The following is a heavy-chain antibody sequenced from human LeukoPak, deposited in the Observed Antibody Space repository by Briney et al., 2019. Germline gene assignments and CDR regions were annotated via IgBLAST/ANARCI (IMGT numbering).Heavy chain of an antibody. Sequence: PGGSLLLSCAASGFPFSSYSMNWVRQAPGKGLEWVSSTSTSSSYIYYADSMKGRFTISRDNAKNSLYLQMNSLRAEDTAVYYCARDRDRYCSGGSCLPDYWGQGTLVTVSP. CDR2: TSTSSSYI. CDR3: ARDRDRYCSGGSCLPDY. J-gene: IGHJ4*02. CDR1: GFPFSSYS. V-gene: IGHV3-21*01. D-gene: IGHD2-15*01.